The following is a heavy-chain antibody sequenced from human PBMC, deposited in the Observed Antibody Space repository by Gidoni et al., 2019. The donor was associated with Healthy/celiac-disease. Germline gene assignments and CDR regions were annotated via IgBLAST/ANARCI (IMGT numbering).Heavy chain of an antibody. Sequence: QVQLPESHPGLVKPSETLSLTCTVSAGSTSSYSCSWIQQPPGNGRECIGHIYYSGSTNYNPSTTSRVTISGDTAKNQFSLKLSSVTDADTAVYDCAREGGHGGAARAFDIWGQGTMVTVSS. CDR3: AREGGHGGAARAFDI. D-gene: IGHD2-15*01. V-gene: IGHV4-59*01. CDR1: AGSTSSYS. CDR2: IYYSGST. J-gene: IGHJ3*02.